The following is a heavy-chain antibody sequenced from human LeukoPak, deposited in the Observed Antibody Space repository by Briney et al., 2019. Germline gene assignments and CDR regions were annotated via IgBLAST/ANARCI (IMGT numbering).Heavy chain of an antibody. CDR1: GGSFSSTSYY. V-gene: IGHV4-39*01. Sequence: SETLSLTCTVPGGSFSSTSYYWAWIRQPPGKGLEWIGSISHTGSTYYNPSLKSRVTISVDTSKNQFSLRLGSVTAADTAVHYCARLTFYYDGSGYYFDYWGQGTLVTVSS. CDR3: ARLTFYYDGSGYYFDY. J-gene: IGHJ4*02. D-gene: IGHD3-22*01. CDR2: ISHTGST.